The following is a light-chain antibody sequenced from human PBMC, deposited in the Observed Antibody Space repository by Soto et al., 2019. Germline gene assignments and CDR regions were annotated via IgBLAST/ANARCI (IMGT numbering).Light chain of an antibody. CDR1: SSDVGGYNY. CDR2: NVS. CDR3: SSYTSSSTLL. Sequence: QSALTQPASVSGSPGQSITISCTGPSSDVGGYNYVSWYQQHPGKAPKLMIHNVSNRPSGVSNRFSGSKSGNTASLSISGLQAEDEADYYCSSYTSSSTLLFGGGTQLTVL. V-gene: IGLV2-14*01. J-gene: IGLJ2*01.